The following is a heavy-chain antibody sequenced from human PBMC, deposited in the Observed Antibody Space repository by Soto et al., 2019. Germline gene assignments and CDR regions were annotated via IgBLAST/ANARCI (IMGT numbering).Heavy chain of an antibody. J-gene: IGHJ6*02. D-gene: IGHD4-17*01. V-gene: IGHV1-69*06. CDR1: GGTFSSYA. CDR3: ARDCDYGDADRGGYYYGMDV. Sequence: QVQLVQSGAEVKKPGSSVKVSCKASGGTFSSYAISWVRQAPGQGLEWMGGIIPIFGTANYAQKFQGRVTITADNSTSTAYMELSSLRSEDTAVYYCARDCDYGDADRGGYYYGMDVWGQGTTVTVSS. CDR2: IIPIFGTA.